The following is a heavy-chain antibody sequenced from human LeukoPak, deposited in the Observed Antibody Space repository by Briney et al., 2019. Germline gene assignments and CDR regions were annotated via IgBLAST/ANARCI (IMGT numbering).Heavy chain of an antibody. D-gene: IGHD6-6*01. CDR3: ARSYSSSRGTFDY. Sequence: PGGSLRLSCAASGFTFSSYGMNWVRQALGKGLEWVSSITSSSSYIYYADSVKGRFTISRDNAKNSLYLQMNSLRAEDTAVYYCARSYSSSRGTFDYWGQGTLVTVSS. CDR1: GFTFSSYG. V-gene: IGHV3-21*01. J-gene: IGHJ4*02. CDR2: ITSSSSYI.